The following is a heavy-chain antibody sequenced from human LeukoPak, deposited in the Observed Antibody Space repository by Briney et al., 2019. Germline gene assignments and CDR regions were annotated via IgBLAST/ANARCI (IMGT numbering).Heavy chain of an antibody. CDR2: ISDTGRST. CDR3: ATALVQRSKSSGTYPTGDF. V-gene: IGHV3-23*01. D-gene: IGHD3-10*01. Sequence: GGSLRLSCAASGFDLSSYDMSWVRQGPAKGLEWLSAISDTGRSTYYADSVKGRFTISRDNSKNTLYPQMHSLRAEDTAVYYCATALVQRSKSSGTYPTGDFWGQGTLVTVSS. CDR1: GFDLSSYD. J-gene: IGHJ4*02.